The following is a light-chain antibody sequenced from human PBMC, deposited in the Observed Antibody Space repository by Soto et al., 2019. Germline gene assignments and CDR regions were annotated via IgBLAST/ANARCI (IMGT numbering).Light chain of an antibody. CDR2: VYN. V-gene: IGLV1-40*01. Sequence: QSVLTQPPSVSGAPGQRVTISCTGSSSNIGAGYDVHWYQQLPGTTPKLLIYVYNNRPSGVPDRFSGSKSGTSASLAITGLQAEDEADYYCQSYDNRLSAVIFGGGTNLTVL. J-gene: IGLJ2*01. CDR1: SSNIGAGYD. CDR3: QSYDNRLSAVI.